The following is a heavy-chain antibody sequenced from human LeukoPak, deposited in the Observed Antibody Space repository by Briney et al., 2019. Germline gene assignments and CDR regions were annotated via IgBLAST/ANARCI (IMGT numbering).Heavy chain of an antibody. D-gene: IGHD3-22*01. CDR3: ASQNYYDSSGYSYFDY. Sequence: SETLSLTCTVSGGSISSGGYYWSWIRQPPGKGLEWIGYIYYSGSTYYNPSLKSRVTISVDRSKNQFSLKLSSVTAADTAVYYCASQNYYDSSGYSYFDYWGQGTLVTVSS. CDR2: IYYSGST. J-gene: IGHJ4*02. CDR1: GGSISSGGYY. V-gene: IGHV4-30-2*01.